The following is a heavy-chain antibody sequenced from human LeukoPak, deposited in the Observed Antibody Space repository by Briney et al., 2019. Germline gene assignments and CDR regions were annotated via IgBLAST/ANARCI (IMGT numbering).Heavy chain of an antibody. J-gene: IGHJ3*02. Sequence: PGGSLRLSCAASGFTFSSYAMHWVRQAPGKGLEWVAAISYDGSNKYADSVKGRFTISRDNSKSTLYLQMNRLRAEDTAMYYCARDRDTAMVHDAFDIWGQGTMVTVSS. V-gene: IGHV3-30*04. CDR2: ISYDGSNK. D-gene: IGHD5-18*01. CDR1: GFTFSSYA. CDR3: ARDRDTAMVHDAFDI.